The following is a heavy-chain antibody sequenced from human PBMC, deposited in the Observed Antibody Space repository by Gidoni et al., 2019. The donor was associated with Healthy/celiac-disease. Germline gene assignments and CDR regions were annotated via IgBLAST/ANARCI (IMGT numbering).Heavy chain of an antibody. Sequence: QLQLQESGPGLVTPSETLSLTCTVSGGSISSSSYYWGWLPQPPATRLEWIGSIYYSGSTSYNPSLKSRVTISVDTSKNQFSLMLSSVTAAYTAVYYCARHRDDHPRGSAYSGYVVWALPRPDLPAFDIWGQGTMVTVSS. V-gene: IGHV4-39*01. J-gene: IGHJ3*02. D-gene: IGHD5-12*01. CDR2: IYYSGST. CDR3: ARHRDDHPRGSAYSGYVVWALPRPDLPAFDI. CDR1: GGSISSSSYY.